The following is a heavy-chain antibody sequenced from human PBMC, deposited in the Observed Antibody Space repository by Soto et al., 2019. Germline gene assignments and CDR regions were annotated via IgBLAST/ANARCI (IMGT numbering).Heavy chain of an antibody. D-gene: IGHD3-16*01. CDR1: GGIFSNYG. J-gene: IGHJ5*02. Sequence: PGASVKVSCKASGGIFSNYGFSWVRQAPGQGLEWMGGIIPLFGKPSYAQKFQGRLIISADASTNRAYLDLYSLTTEDAGIYYCALFESDDDVWGSFRSWGQGTPVTVSS. V-gene: IGHV1-69*13. CDR2: IIPLFGKP. CDR3: ALFESDDDVWGSFRS.